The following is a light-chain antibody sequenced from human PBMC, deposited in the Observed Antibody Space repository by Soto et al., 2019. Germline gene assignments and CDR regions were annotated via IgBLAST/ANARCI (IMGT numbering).Light chain of an antibody. CDR1: QNINSY. V-gene: IGKV1-39*01. J-gene: IGKJ5*01. CDR2: GAS. CDR3: QQYYSYHFT. Sequence: NLSTQSPSALSASVGNSVTLTCRTSQNINSYLGWYQQKPGKATRLLIYGASSLQVGVPSRFIGSGSGTDFTLTITCLQPEDFATYYCQQYYSYHFTFGQGTRLEI.